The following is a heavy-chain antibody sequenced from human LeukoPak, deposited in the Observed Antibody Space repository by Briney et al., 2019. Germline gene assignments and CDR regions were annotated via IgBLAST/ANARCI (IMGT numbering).Heavy chain of an antibody. D-gene: IGHD6-6*01. Sequence: SETLSLTCTVSGGSISSSSYYWGWIRQPPGKGLEWIGSIYYSGSTYYNPSLKSRVTISVDTSKNQFSLKLSSVTAADTAVYYCARAGTHLVRRKAFDIWGQGTMVTVSS. CDR1: GGSISSSSYY. J-gene: IGHJ3*02. CDR3: ARAGTHLVRRKAFDI. V-gene: IGHV4-39*07. CDR2: IYYSGST.